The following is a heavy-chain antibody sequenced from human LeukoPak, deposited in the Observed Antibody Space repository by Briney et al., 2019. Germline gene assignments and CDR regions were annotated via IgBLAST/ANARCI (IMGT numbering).Heavy chain of an antibody. CDR1: GFTFSDHY. Sequence: GGSLRLSCAASGFTFSDHYMDWVRQAPGKGLEWVGRTRNKANSYTTEYAASVKGRFTISRDDSKNSLYLQMNSLKTEDTAVYYRARGEVGARGAFDIWGQGTMVTVSS. CDR3: ARGEVGARGAFDI. CDR2: TRNKANSYTT. J-gene: IGHJ3*02. V-gene: IGHV3-72*01. D-gene: IGHD1-26*01.